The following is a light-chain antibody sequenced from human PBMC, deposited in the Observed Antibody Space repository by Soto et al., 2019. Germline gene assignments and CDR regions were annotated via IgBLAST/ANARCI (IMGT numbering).Light chain of an antibody. CDR2: DVS. V-gene: IGLV2-14*01. J-gene: IGLJ1*01. Sequence: SPLAQPTSVSDSPGQIITISCTGTSSDVGGYSYVSWYQQHPGKAPKRMIYDVSNRLSGVSNRFSGSKSGNTASLTISGLQAEDEADYYCSSYTSSIPYVFGTGTKVTVL. CDR1: SSDVGGYSY. CDR3: SSYTSSIPYV.